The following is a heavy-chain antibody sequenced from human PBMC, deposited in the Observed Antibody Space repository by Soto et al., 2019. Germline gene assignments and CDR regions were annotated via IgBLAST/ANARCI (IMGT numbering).Heavy chain of an antibody. CDR1: GFTFSSYS. V-gene: IGHV3-48*01. J-gene: IGHJ6*03. Sequence: EVQLVESGGGLVQPGGSLRLSCAASGFTFSSYSMNWVRQAPGKGLEWVSYISSSSSTIYYADSVKGRFTISRDNAKNSLYLQMNSLRAEDTAVYYCARGSRGGHYYYYYYIDVWGKGTTVTVSS. D-gene: IGHD2-15*01. CDR2: ISSSSSTI. CDR3: ARGSRGGHYYYYYYIDV.